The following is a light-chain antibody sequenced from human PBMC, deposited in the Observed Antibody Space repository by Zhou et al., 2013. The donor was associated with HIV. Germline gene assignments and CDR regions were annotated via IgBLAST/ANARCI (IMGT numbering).Light chain of an antibody. CDR3: QQSYTTPWT. CDR1: QGISRW. CDR2: AAS. J-gene: IGKJ1*01. V-gene: IGKV1-12*01. Sequence: DIQMTQSPSSVSASVGDRVTITCRASQGISRWLVWYQQRPGKAPKLLIYAASNLQSGVPSRFSGSGSGTDFTLTISSLQPQDFATYYCQQSYTTPWTFGQGTKVEIK.